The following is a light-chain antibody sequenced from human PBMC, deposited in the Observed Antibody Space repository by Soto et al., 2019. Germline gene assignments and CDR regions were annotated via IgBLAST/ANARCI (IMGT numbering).Light chain of an antibody. Sequence: QSALTQPASVSGSPGQSITISCTGTSSDVGGYNYVSWYQQHPGKAPKLMIYEVSNRPSGVSNRFSVSKSGNTASLTISGLQAEDEADYYCSSYTSRRTLVFGTGTKLTVL. CDR3: SSYTSRRTLV. V-gene: IGLV2-14*01. J-gene: IGLJ1*01. CDR1: SSDVGGYNY. CDR2: EVS.